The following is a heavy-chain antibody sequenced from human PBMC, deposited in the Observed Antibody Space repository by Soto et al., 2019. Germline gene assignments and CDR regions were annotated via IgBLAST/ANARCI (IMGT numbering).Heavy chain of an antibody. D-gene: IGHD6-19*01. CDR1: GGSINSGGYH. V-gene: IGHV4-31*03. CDR2: IYYRGNT. J-gene: IGHJ4*02. CDR3: TRGYNNGWYFDS. Sequence: PSETLSLTCSVPGGSINSGGYHWTWIRQHPEKGLEWIGYIYYRGNTYYNPSLRSRLTISVDTSKNQFSLNLTSVKTEDTAVYFCTRGYNNGWYFDSWGQGALVTVSS.